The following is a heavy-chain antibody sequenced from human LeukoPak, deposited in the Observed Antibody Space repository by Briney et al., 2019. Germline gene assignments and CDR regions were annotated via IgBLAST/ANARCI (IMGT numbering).Heavy chain of an antibody. V-gene: IGHV1-46*01. D-gene: IGHD1-14*01. Sequence: ASVKVSCKASGYTFTSYYMHWVRQAPGQGLEWMGIINPTGGSTTYAQKFQGRVTMTRDTSTSTVYMELSSLRSEDTAVYYCARDSSELRSLIPHWGQGTLVTVSS. J-gene: IGHJ1*01. CDR3: ARDSSELRSLIPH. CDR2: INPTGGST. CDR1: GYTFTSYY.